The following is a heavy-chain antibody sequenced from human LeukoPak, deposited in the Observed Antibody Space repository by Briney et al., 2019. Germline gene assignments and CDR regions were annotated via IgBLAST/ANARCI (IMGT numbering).Heavy chain of an antibody. V-gene: IGHV1-2*02. D-gene: IGHD3-9*01. CDR3: ARAAYYDILTGYYPFDP. CDR2: INPNSGGT. CDR1: GYTFTGYY. Sequence: ASVKVSCKASGYTFTGYYMHWVRQAPGQGLEWMGWINPNSGGTNYAQKFQGRVTMTRDTSISTAYMELSRLRSDDTAVYYCARAAYYDILTGYYPFDPWGQGTLVTVSS. J-gene: IGHJ5*02.